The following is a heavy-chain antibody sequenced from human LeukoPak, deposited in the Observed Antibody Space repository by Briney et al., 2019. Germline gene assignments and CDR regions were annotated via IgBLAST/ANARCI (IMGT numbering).Heavy chain of an antibody. D-gene: IGHD1-1*01. Sequence: SETLSLTCTVFGGSISSYYWSWIRQPPGKGLEWIGYIYYSGSTNYNPSLKSRVTISVDTSKNQFSLKLSSVTAADTAVYYCAFERLGRVDYWGQGTLVTVSS. CDR1: GGSISSYY. V-gene: IGHV4-59*01. CDR2: IYYSGST. J-gene: IGHJ4*02. CDR3: AFERLGRVDY.